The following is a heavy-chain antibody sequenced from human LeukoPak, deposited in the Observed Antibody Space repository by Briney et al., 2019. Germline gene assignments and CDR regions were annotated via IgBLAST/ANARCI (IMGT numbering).Heavy chain of an antibody. V-gene: IGHV3-21*01. CDR3: ARDFMTQLDGYSPPYYFDY. CDR2: ISSDSSHI. CDR1: GFTFSRHS. J-gene: IGHJ4*02. Sequence: GGSLRLSCAAFGFTFSRHSISWVRQAPGKRLEWVSSISSDSSHIYYADSMKGRFTVSRDNAKNSLFLQMNSLRAEDTAVYYCARDFMTQLDGYSPPYYFDYWGQGALVTVYS. D-gene: IGHD5-24*01.